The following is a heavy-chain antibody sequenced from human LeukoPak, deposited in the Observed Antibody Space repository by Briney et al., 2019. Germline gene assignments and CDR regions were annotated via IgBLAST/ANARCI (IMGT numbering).Heavy chain of an antibody. CDR3: ARALSYYDSSGYDY. V-gene: IGHV4-38-2*02. Sequence: PSETLSLTCTVSGYSISSGYYWGWIRQPPGKGLEWIGSIYHSGSTYYNPSLKSRVTISVDTSKNQFSLKLSSVTAADTAVYYCARALSYYDSSGYDYWGQGTLVTVSS. CDR1: GYSISSGYY. CDR2: IYHSGST. D-gene: IGHD3-22*01. J-gene: IGHJ4*02.